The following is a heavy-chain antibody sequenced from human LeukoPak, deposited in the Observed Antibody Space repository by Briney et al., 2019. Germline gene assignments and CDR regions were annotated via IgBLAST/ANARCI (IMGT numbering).Heavy chain of an antibody. CDR2: IKQDGSVK. V-gene: IGHV3-7*01. J-gene: IGHJ4*02. CDR1: GFTFSSYW. D-gene: IGHD1-1*01. CDR3: ARDRNWNYPDY. Sequence: GGSLRLSCAASGFTFSSYWMSWVRQAPGKGLEWVANIKQDGSVKYYVDSVKGRFTISRDNAKNSLYLQMNSLGAEDTAVYYCARDRNWNYPDYWGQGTLVTVSS.